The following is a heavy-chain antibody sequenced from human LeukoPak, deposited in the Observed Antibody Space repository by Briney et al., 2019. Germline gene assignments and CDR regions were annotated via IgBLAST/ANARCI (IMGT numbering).Heavy chain of an antibody. V-gene: IGHV3-43*01. CDR1: GFTFDDYT. Sequence: PGGSLRLSCSASGFTFDDYTMHWVRQAPGKGLEWVSLISWDGGSTYYADSVKGRFTISRDNSKNSLYLQMNSLRTEDTALYYCAKDQGNYYGMDVWGQGTTVTVSS. J-gene: IGHJ6*02. CDR3: AKDQGNYYGMDV. CDR2: ISWDGGST.